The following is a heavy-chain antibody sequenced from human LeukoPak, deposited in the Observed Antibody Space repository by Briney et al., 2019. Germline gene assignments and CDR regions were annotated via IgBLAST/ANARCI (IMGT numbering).Heavy chain of an antibody. Sequence: GGSLRLSCAASGFTVSSNYMSWVRQAPGKGLEWVSVIYSDGRTYYADSVKGRFTISRDKSKNTLYLQMNSLRAEDTAVYYCARGGGLLVVATFDYWGQGTLVTVSS. V-gene: IGHV3-53*01. CDR3: ARGGGLLVVATFDY. J-gene: IGHJ4*02. CDR2: IYSDGRT. CDR1: GFTVSSNY. D-gene: IGHD2-15*01.